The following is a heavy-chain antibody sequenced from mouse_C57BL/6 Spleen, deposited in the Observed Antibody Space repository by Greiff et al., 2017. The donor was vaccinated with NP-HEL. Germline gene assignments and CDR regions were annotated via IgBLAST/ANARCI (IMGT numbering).Heavy chain of an antibody. J-gene: IGHJ4*01. D-gene: IGHD2-4*01. CDR2: INPNNGGT. Sequence: VQLQQSGPELVKPGASVKISCKASGYTFTDYYMNWVKQSHGKSLEWIGDINPNNGGTSYNQKFKGKATLTVDKSSSTAYMELRSLTSEDSAAYYCARYRYDYDIGYAMDYWGQGTSVTVSS. CDR3: ARYRYDYDIGYAMDY. CDR1: GYTFTDYY. V-gene: IGHV1-26*01.